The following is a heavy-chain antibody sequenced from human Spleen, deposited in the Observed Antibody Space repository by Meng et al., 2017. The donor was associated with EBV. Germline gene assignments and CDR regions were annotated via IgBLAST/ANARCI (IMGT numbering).Heavy chain of an antibody. D-gene: IGHD2-8*01. Sequence: QLQLQESGPGVVRPSETLSLTCGVSGGSVSSPNWWSWVRQPPGKGLEWIGEVYPSGNTNYNPSLKSRVTISVDKSKNQFSMNLSSVTAADTATYYCARVGSDYANFQVWGPGTLVTVSS. V-gene: IGHV4-4*02. CDR2: VYPSGNT. CDR3: ARVGSDYANFQV. CDR1: GGSVSSPNW. J-gene: IGHJ1*01.